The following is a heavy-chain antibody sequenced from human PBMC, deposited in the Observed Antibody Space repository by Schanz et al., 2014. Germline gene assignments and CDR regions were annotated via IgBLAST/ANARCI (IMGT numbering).Heavy chain of an antibody. V-gene: IGHV1-46*01. Sequence: QVQLVQSGAEVKKPGSSVKVSCKASGGTFSSSTLTWVRQAPGQGLEWMGIINPSGGSTSYAQKFQGRVTMTRDTSTSTVYMELRSLISDDTAVYYCVRDAGWAFGDYHGMDVWGQGTSVTVSS. CDR3: VRDAGWAFGDYHGMDV. D-gene: IGHD3-10*01. CDR1: GGTFSSST. CDR2: INPSGGST. J-gene: IGHJ6*02.